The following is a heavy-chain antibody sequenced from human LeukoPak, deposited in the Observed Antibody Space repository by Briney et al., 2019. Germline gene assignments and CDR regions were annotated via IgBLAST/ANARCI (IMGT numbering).Heavy chain of an antibody. V-gene: IGHV3-53*01. CDR3: ARGSARYPDF. CDR1: GFTVRSNY. CDR2: IYSGGST. Sequence: GRSLRLSCAASGFTVRSNYMSWVRQAPGKGLEWVSVIYSGGSTYYADSVKGRFTISRDNSKNTLYLQMNSLRAEDTAVYYCARGSARYPDFWGQGTLVTVSS. D-gene: IGHD1-1*01. J-gene: IGHJ4*02.